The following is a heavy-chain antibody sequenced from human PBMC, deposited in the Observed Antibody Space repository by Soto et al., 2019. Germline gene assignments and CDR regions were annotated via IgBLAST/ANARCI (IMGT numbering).Heavy chain of an antibody. CDR1: GFSLSTSGVG. CDR2: IYWDDDK. Sequence: QITLKESGPTLVKPTQTLTLTCTFSGFSLSTSGVGVGWIRQPPGKALEWLALIYWDDDKRYSPSLKSRLTITKDTSKTQVVLTMTNMDPVDTATYYCAHSLVGYCSGGSCYFDYWGQGTLVTVSS. CDR3: AHSLVGYCSGGSCYFDY. V-gene: IGHV2-5*02. J-gene: IGHJ4*02. D-gene: IGHD2-15*01.